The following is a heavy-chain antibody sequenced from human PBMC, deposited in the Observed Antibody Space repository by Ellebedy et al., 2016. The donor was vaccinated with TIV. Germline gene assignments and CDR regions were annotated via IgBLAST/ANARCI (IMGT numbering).Heavy chain of an antibody. CDR1: GFTFSSYS. J-gene: IGHJ6*02. CDR3: ARDIAVVTSSGYYYYGMDV. Sequence: GESLKISXAASGFTFSSYSMNWVRQAPGKGLEWVSYISSSSSTIYYADSVKGRFTISRDNAKNSLYLQMNSLRDEDTAVYYCARDIAVVTSSGYYYYGMDVWGQGTTVTVSS. V-gene: IGHV3-48*02. D-gene: IGHD6-19*01. CDR2: ISSSSSTI.